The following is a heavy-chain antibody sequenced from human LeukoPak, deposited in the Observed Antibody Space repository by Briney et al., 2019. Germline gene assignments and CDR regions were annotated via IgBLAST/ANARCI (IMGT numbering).Heavy chain of an antibody. D-gene: IGHD1-26*01. V-gene: IGHV3-21*04. CDR3: ASGSGTYYSSYYYYGMDV. J-gene: IGHJ6*02. Sequence: GGSLRLSCAASGFTFSSYSMNWVRQAPGKGLEWVSSISSSSSYIYYADSVKGRFTISRDNSKNTLYLQMNSLRAEDTGVYYCASGSGTYYSSYYYYGMDVWGQGTTVTVSS. CDR1: GFTFSSYS. CDR2: ISSSSSYI.